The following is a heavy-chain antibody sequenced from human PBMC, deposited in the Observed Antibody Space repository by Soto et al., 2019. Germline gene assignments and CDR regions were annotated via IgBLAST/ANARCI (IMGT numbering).Heavy chain of an antibody. J-gene: IGHJ6*02. V-gene: IGHV4-30-2*01. Sequence: LSLTCAVSGGSMSSGDYSWSWIRQPPGKGLEWVGFMYHSGSTYYNPTLKSRVTISVDRSKNQFSLKLGSVNAADTAVYFCARVLWSDYYYGMDVWGQGTTVTVSS. D-gene: IGHD2-21*01. CDR1: GGSMSSGDYS. CDR2: MYHSGST. CDR3: ARVLWSDYYYGMDV.